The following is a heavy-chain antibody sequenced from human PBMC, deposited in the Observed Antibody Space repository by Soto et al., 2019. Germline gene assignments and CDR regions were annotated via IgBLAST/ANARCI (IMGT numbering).Heavy chain of an antibody. CDR1: GGSISSGGYY. J-gene: IGHJ4*02. D-gene: IGHD3-10*01. CDR3: AREGAMVRGVIMAVDY. CDR2: IYYSGST. V-gene: IGHV4-31*03. Sequence: QVQLQESGPGLVKPSQTLSLTCTVSGGSISSGGYYWSWIRQHPGKGLEWIGYIYYSGSTYYNPSLKSRVTISVDTSKNQFSLKLSSVTAADTAVYYCAREGAMVRGVIMAVDYWGQGTLVTVSS.